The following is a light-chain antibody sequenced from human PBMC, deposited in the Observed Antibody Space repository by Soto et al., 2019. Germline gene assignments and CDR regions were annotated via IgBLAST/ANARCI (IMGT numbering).Light chain of an antibody. Sequence: SYELTQPLSVSVPLGQTASITCGGNNIGTRNVHWYQQKPGQAPVLVVYRDSNRPSGIPERFSGSNSGNTATLTISRAQAGDEADYYCHVWDSSTAVFGGGTKVNVL. V-gene: IGLV3-9*01. CDR3: HVWDSSTAV. J-gene: IGLJ3*02. CDR2: RDS. CDR1: NIGTRN.